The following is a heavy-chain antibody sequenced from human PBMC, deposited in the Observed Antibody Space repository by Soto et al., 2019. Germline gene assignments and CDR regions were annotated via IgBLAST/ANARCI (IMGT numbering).Heavy chain of an antibody. CDR1: GYSFTSYW. CDR2: IYPGDSDT. Sequence: LGESLKISCKGSGYSFTSYWIGWVRQMPGKGLEWMGIIYPGDSDTRYSPSFQGQVTISADKSISTAYLQWSSLKASDTAMYYCARHQSGPGGYSYGPWVNYHYYGMDVWGQGTTVTVSS. J-gene: IGHJ6*02. CDR3: ARHQSGPGGYSYGPWVNYHYYGMDV. V-gene: IGHV5-51*01. D-gene: IGHD5-18*01.